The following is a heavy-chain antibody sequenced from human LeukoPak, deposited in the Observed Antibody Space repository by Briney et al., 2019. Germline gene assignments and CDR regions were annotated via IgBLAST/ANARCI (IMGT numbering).Heavy chain of an antibody. CDR3: AKAESGSSYNYFDY. J-gene: IGHJ4*01. D-gene: IGHD3-10*01. Sequence: GGSLRLSCAASGITISSYGMHWVRQAPGKGLDWVAVISYDGNYKYYADSVKGRFTISKDISKNTLYLEMNSLRAEDTAVYYCAKAESGSSYNYFDYWGHGTLVTVSS. CDR2: ISYDGNYK. CDR1: GITISSYG. V-gene: IGHV3-30*18.